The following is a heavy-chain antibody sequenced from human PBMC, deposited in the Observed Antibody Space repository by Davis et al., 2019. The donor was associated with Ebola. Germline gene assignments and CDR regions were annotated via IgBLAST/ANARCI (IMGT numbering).Heavy chain of an antibody. Sequence: PGGSLRLSCAASGFTFSGSAMHWVRQASGKGLEWVGRIRSKANSYATAYAASVKGRFTISRDDSKNTAYLQMNSRKTEDTAVYYCNSAVAGTGGDYWGQGTLVTVSS. D-gene: IGHD6-19*01. J-gene: IGHJ4*02. CDR2: IRSKANSYAT. CDR1: GFTFSGSA. CDR3: NSAVAGTGGDY. V-gene: IGHV3-73*01.